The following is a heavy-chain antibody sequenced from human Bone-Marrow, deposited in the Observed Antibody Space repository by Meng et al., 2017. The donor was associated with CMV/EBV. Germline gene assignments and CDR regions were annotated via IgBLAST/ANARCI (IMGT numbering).Heavy chain of an antibody. Sequence: GGSLRLSCAASGFTFSSYSLHWVRQAPGKGLEWVALISCDGSNKYYADSVKGRFTNSRDNSKNTLSLQMGSLRVEDTAMYYCARGGGEVPAAIEGVDYYFGMDVWGQGTTVTVSS. CDR1: GFTFSSYS. V-gene: IGHV3-30*04. CDR2: ISCDGSNK. CDR3: ARGGGEVPAAIEGVDYYFGMDV. J-gene: IGHJ6*02. D-gene: IGHD2-2*02.